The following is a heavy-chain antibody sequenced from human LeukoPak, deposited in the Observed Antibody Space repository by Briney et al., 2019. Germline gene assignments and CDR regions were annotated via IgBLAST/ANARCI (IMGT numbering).Heavy chain of an antibody. V-gene: IGHV4-34*01. Sequence: SETLSLTCAVYGGSFSGYYWSWIRQPPGKGLEWIGSIYYSGSTYYNPSLKSRVSISVHTSKNQFSLKLRSVTAADTAVYYCARPVPSRLGWFDPWGQGTLVTVSS. CDR1: GGSFSGYY. J-gene: IGHJ5*02. CDR2: IYYSGST. CDR3: ARPVPSRLGWFDP. D-gene: IGHD1-1*01.